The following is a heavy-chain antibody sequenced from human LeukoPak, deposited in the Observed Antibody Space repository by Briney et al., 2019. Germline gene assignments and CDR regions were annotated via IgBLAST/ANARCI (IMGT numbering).Heavy chain of an antibody. D-gene: IGHD6-13*01. CDR3: ARVPSQLVRGFYYYYYMDV. CDR2: TNHSGST. V-gene: IGHV4-34*01. CDR1: GGSFSGYY. Sequence: PSETLSLTCAVYGGSFSGYYWSWIRQPPGKGLEWIGETNHSGSTNYNPSLKSRVTISVDTSKNQFSLKLSSVTAADTAVYYSARVPSQLVRGFYYYYYMDVSGKGTTVTVSS. J-gene: IGHJ6*03.